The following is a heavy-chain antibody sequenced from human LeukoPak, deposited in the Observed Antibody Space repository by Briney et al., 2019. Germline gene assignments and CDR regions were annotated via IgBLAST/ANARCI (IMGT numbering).Heavy chain of an antibody. J-gene: IGHJ5*02. Sequence: ASVKVSCKASGYTFTIYYMHWVRQAPGQGLEWMGLINPSGGSTSYAQKFQGRVTMTRDTSTSTVYMELSSLRSEDTAVYYCARGCSSTSCRYNWFDPWGQGTLVTVSS. CDR3: ARGCSSTSCRYNWFDP. D-gene: IGHD2-2*01. CDR2: INPSGGST. V-gene: IGHV1-46*01. CDR1: GYTFTIYY.